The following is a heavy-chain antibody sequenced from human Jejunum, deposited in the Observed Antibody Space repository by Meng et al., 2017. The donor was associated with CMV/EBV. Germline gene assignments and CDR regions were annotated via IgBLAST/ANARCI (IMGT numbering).Heavy chain of an antibody. CDR3: TRDPRACDY. CDR1: GFTFSTYG. Sequence: VQRMEPGGGVVPPGGSLKLSCEASGFTFSTYGMHWIRHTPGKGPEWLAYISGSSTVTNYADSVKGRFTISRDNVNNLLYLQMNSLRADDTAVYYCTRDPRACDYWGQGTLVTISS. J-gene: IGHJ4*02. V-gene: IGHV3-48*04. CDR2: ISGSSTVT.